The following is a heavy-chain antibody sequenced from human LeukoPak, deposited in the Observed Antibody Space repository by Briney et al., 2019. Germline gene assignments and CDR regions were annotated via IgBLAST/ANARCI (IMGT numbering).Heavy chain of an antibody. D-gene: IGHD3-10*01. CDR3: ARRARATVRGDYFDY. J-gene: IGHJ4*02. V-gene: IGHV4-4*02. CDR1: GGSITSTNW. Sequence: PSGTLSLTCGVSGGSITSTNWWSWVRQPPGQGLEWIGEVSLSGLTNYNPSLKSRVTISADTSKNQFSLKLNSVTAADTAVYYCARRARATVRGDYFDYWGQGTLVTVSS. CDR2: VSLSGLT.